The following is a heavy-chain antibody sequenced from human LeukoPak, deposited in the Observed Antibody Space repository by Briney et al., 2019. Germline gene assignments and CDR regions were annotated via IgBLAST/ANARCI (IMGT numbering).Heavy chain of an antibody. V-gene: IGHV3-21*01. J-gene: IGHJ4*02. CDR1: GFTFSNAC. CDR2: ISSSSSYI. CDR3: ASAHYGDYEGFANLNF. D-gene: IGHD4-17*01. Sequence: GGSLRLSCAASGFTFSNACMNWVRQAPGKGLEWVSSISSSSSYIYYADSVKGRFTISRDNAKNSLYLQMNSLRAEDTAVYYCASAHYGDYEGFANLNFWGQGTLVTVSS.